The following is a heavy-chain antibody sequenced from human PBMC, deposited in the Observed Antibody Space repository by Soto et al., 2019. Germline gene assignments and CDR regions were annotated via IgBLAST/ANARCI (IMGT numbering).Heavy chain of an antibody. Sequence: SETLSLTCSVSGGSISTYYWSWIRQPAGKGLEWIGRIYRSGGTNFNPSLMSRVSMSVDTSKSQFSLKLSSVVAADTAVYYCARGAAAGVDYGMDVWGQGTTVTVSS. D-gene: IGHD6-13*01. CDR1: GGSISTYY. CDR2: IYRSGGT. CDR3: ARGAAAGVDYGMDV. V-gene: IGHV4-4*07. J-gene: IGHJ6*02.